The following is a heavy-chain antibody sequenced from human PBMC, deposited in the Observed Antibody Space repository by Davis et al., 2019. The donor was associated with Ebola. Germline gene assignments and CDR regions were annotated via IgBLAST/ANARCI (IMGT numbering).Heavy chain of an antibody. V-gene: IGHV4-39*01. Sequence: PSETLSLTCTVSGGSISSSSYYWGWIRQPPGKGLEWIGSIYYSGSTYYNPSLKSRVTISVDTSKNQFSLKLSSVTAADTAVYYCARRKDFWSGYTYYHGMDVWGQGTTVTVSS. J-gene: IGHJ6*02. CDR2: IYYSGST. D-gene: IGHD3-3*01. CDR3: ARRKDFWSGYTYYHGMDV. CDR1: GGSISSSSYY.